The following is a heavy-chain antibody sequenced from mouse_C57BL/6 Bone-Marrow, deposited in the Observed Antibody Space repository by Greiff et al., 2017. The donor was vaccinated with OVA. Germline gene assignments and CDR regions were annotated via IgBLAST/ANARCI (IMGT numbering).Heavy chain of an antibody. J-gene: IGHJ2*01. Sequence: QVQLKQSGAELVKPGASVKMSCKASGYTFTSYWITWVKQRPGQGLEWIGDIYPGSGSTNYNEKFKSKATLTVDTSSSTAYMQLSSLTSEDSAVYYSARKGIGYYGSLSRWGQGTTLTVSS. CDR1: GYTFTSYW. CDR2: IYPGSGST. D-gene: IGHD1-1*01. CDR3: ARKGIGYYGSLSR. V-gene: IGHV1-55*01.